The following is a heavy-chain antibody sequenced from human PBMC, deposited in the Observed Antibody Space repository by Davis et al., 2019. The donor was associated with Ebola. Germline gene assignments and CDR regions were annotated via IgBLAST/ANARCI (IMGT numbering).Heavy chain of an antibody. CDR2: IYSGGST. J-gene: IGHJ4*02. CDR1: GFTVSSNY. Sequence: GGSLRLSCAASGFTVSSNYMSWVRQAPGKGLEWVSVIYSGGSTYYADSVKGRCTISRDNSKNTLYLQMNSLRAEDTAVYYCARWYYYDSSGYWGQGTLVTVSS. D-gene: IGHD3-22*01. V-gene: IGHV3-66*01. CDR3: ARWYYYDSSGY.